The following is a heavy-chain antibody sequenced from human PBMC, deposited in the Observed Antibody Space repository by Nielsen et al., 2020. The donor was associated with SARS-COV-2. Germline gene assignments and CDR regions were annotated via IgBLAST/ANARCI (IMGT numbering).Heavy chain of an antibody. D-gene: IGHD6-13*01. CDR3: ARHSGVGSSWDGMDV. CDR2: IYPGDSDT. J-gene: IGHJ6*02. V-gene: IGHV5-51*01. CDR1: GYSFTSYW. Sequence: GESLKISCKGSGYSFTSYWIGWVRQMPGKGLEWMGIIYPGDSDTRYSPSFQGQVTISADKSISTAYLQWSSLKAPDTAMYYCARHSGVGSSWDGMDVWGQGTTVTVSS.